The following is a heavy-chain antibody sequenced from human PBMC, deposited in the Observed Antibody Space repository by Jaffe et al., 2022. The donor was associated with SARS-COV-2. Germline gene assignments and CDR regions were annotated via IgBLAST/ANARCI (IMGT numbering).Heavy chain of an antibody. CDR3: ARDHGGYDFKGFDY. Sequence: QVQLVESGGGVVQPGRSLRLSCAASGFTFSSYGMHWVRQAPGKGLEWVAVIWYDGSNKYYADSVKGRFTISRDNSKNTLYLQMNSLRAEDTAVYYCARDHGGYDFKGFDYWGQGTLVTVSS. CDR2: IWYDGSNK. CDR1: GFTFSSYG. J-gene: IGHJ4*02. V-gene: IGHV3-33*01. D-gene: IGHD5-12*01.